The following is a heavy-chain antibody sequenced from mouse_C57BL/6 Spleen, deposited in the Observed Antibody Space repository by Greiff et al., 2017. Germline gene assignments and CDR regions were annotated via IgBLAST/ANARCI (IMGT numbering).Heavy chain of an antibody. J-gene: IGHJ4*01. Sequence: QVQLQQSGAELAKPGASVKLSCKASGYTFTSYWMHWVKQRPGQGLEWIGYINPSSGYTKYNQKFKDKATLTADKSSNTAYMQLSSLTYEDSAVYYCARREGSSFYYAMDYWGQGTSVTVSS. CDR1: GYTFTSYW. CDR2: INPSSGYT. CDR3: ARREGSSFYYAMDY. D-gene: IGHD1-3*01. V-gene: IGHV1-7*01.